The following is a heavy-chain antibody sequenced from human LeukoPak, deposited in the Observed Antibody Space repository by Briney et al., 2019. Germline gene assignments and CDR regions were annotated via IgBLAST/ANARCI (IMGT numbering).Heavy chain of an antibody. D-gene: IGHD1-26*01. CDR1: GFTFSSYA. J-gene: IGHJ4*02. CDR3: AKAPVGATSYFDS. V-gene: IGHV3-64D*08. Sequence: PGGSLRLPCSASGFTFSSYAMHWVRQAPGKGLEYVSGIRSNGGSTYYADSVKGRFTISRDNSKNILYLQMSSLRPEDTAVYYCAKAPVGATSYFDSWGQGTLVTVSS. CDR2: IRSNGGST.